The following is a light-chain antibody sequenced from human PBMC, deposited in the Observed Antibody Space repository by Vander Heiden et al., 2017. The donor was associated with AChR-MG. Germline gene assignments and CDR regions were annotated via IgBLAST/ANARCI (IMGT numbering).Light chain of an antibody. CDR2: GAS. V-gene: IGKV3-20*01. CDR3: QQYGSSPPIT. CDR1: QSVSSSY. Sequence: DIVSTQSPGTLSLSPGERATLSCRASQSVSSSYLAWYQQKPGQAPRLLIYGASSRATGIPDRFSGGGSGTDFTLTISRLEPEDFAVYYCQQYGSSPPITFGQGTRLEIK. J-gene: IGKJ5*01.